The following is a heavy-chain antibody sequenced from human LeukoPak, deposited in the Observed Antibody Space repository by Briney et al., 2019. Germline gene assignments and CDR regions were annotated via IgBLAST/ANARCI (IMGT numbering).Heavy chain of an antibody. V-gene: IGHV4-30-4*01. CDR2: IYYSGST. CDR1: GGSISSGDYY. D-gene: IGHD3-22*01. J-gene: IGHJ4*02. CDR3: ARDLQHSSGYYFDY. Sequence: PSQTLSLTCTVSGGSISSGDYYWSWIRQPPGKGLEWIGYIYYSGSTYYNPSLKSRVTISVDTSKNQFSLKLISVTAADTAVYYCARDLQHSSGYYFDYWGQGTLVTVSS.